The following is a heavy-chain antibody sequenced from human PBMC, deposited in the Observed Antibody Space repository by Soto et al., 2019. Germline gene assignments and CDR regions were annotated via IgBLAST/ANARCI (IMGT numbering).Heavy chain of an antibody. V-gene: IGHV3-30*18. CDR3: AKAYYYDSSGYRYWYFDL. D-gene: IGHD3-22*01. Sequence: GGSLRLSCAASGFTFSSYGMHWVRQAPGKGLEWVAVISYDGSNKYYADSVKGRFTISRDNSENTLYLQMNSLRAEDTAVYYCAKAYYYDSSGYRYWYFDLWGRGTLVTVPQ. CDR1: GFTFSSYG. CDR2: ISYDGSNK. J-gene: IGHJ2*01.